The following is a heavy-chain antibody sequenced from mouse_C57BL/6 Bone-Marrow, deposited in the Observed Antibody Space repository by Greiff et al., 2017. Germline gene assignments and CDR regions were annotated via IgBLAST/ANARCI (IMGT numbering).Heavy chain of an antibody. Sequence: EVQLQESGPGLVKPSPSLSLTCSVTGYSITSCYYWNWIRQFPGNKLEWMGYISYDGSNNYNPTLKNRISITRDTSKNPFFLKLNSVTTEDTATYDCARAHYYGSSYYDYWGQGTTLTVSS. J-gene: IGHJ2*01. CDR2: ISYDGSN. CDR3: ARAHYYGSSYYDY. CDR1: GYSITSCYY. V-gene: IGHV3-6*01. D-gene: IGHD1-1*01.